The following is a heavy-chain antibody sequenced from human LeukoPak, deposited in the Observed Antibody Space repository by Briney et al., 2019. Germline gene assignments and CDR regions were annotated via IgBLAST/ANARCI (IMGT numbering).Heavy chain of an antibody. J-gene: IGHJ3*01. D-gene: IGHD3-22*01. CDR1: GFTFSSYA. CDR3: ARDGADNSGYYFGSV. CDR2: IYSGGSP. Sequence: GGSLRLSCAASGFTFSSYAMSWVRQAPGKGLEWVSVIYSGGSPDYADSAKGRFTSSSDNSENTLYLQMNSLRVEETAVYYCARDGADNSGYYFGSVWGQGTMVTVSS. V-gene: IGHV3-53*01.